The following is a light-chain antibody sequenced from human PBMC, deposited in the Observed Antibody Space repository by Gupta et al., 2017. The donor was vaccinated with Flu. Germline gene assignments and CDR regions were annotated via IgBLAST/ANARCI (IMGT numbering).Light chain of an antibody. CDR3: QQYHNWPWT. Sequence: ERVMTQSPATLSVSPGERATLSCRASQSVSSNLAWYQQKPGQAPRFLIYGASTRATGVPARFSSSGSGTEFTLTISSLQSEDLAVYYCQQYHNWPWTFGQGTKVEIK. CDR1: QSVSSN. J-gene: IGKJ1*01. CDR2: GAS. V-gene: IGKV3-15*01.